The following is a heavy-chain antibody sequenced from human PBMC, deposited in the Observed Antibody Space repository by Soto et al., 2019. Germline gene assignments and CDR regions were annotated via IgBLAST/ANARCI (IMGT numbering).Heavy chain of an antibody. Sequence: QGQLVESGGGLVKPGGSLRLSCAVSGFTFSDYYMTWIRQSPGKGLEWVSYISSSTSNTNYADSVKGRFTISRDNSKNSLFLQMNSLRAEDTAVYYCARGRGAAADYFDFWGQGTLVTVSS. V-gene: IGHV3-11*05. J-gene: IGHJ4*02. CDR2: ISSSTSNT. CDR3: ARGRGAAADYFDF. CDR1: GFTFSDYY. D-gene: IGHD6-13*01.